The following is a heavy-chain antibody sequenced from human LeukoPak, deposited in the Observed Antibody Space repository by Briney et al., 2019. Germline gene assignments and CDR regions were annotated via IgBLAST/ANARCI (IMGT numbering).Heavy chain of an antibody. CDR2: INASVDVT. CDR3: AKLDCGSDCCKLLNY. Sequence: VGSLRLSCAVSRFGLSHYTMTWVRLGPGAGLEWVSFINASVDVTLYAESLISRDSISQDNTQSTVSLQMKNLSAEGTRVYFCAKLDCGSDCCKLLNYWVQGGLVTACS. J-gene: IGHJ4*02. D-gene: IGHD2-21*01. V-gene: IGHV3-23*01. CDR1: RFGLSHYT.